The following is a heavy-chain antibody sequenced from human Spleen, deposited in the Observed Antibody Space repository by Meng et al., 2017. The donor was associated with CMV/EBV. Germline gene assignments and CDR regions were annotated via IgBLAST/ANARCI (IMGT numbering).Heavy chain of an antibody. Sequence: GESLKISCAASGFTFSGYNMNWVRQAPGKGLEWVSYINTNSRTIYYADSVKRRFTISRDNTKNSLYLQMSGLRAEDTAVYYCARDLHVDGLDPWGQGT. J-gene: IGHJ5*02. CDR2: INTNSRTI. V-gene: IGHV3-48*04. CDR1: GFTFSGYN. CDR3: ARDLHVDGLDP.